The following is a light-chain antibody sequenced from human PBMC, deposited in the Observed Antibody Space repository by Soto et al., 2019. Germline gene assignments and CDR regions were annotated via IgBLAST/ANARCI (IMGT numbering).Light chain of an antibody. Sequence: QSALAQPASVSGSPGQSITISCTGNSSDVGGYNYVSWYQQHPGKAPKLMIYDVSNRPSGVSNRFSGSKSGNTASLTISGLQAEDEADYYCSSYTSSSPAIVFGTGTKVTVL. CDR3: SSYTSSSPAIV. CDR2: DVS. CDR1: SSDVGGYNY. V-gene: IGLV2-14*01. J-gene: IGLJ1*01.